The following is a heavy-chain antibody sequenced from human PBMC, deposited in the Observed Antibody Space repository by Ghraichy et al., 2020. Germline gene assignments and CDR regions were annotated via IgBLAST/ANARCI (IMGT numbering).Heavy chain of an antibody. Sequence: SETLSLTCAVSGASFSITSHYWGWIRQAAGKGLQWIGSIYYSGSSHSGTTYYTPSLKSRVTISVDASQNQFSLRLHSVTAADSAIYYCARGHSGTYAVPFDYWGPGFQVTVSS. CDR1: GASFSITSHY. D-gene: IGHD1-26*01. CDR3: ARGHSGTYAVPFDY. CDR2: IYYSGSSHSGTT. V-gene: IGHV4-39*01. J-gene: IGHJ4*02.